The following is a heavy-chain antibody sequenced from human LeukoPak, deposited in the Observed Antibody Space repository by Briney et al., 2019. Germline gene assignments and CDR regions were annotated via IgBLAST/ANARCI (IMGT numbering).Heavy chain of an antibody. CDR1: GGSISNYY. CDR3: ARHEGYYHDSSGPNYAFDI. Sequence: SETLSLTCTVSGGSISNYYWDWIRQPPGKRMQWIGYIYYSGSTNYNPSLKSRVTISADTSKNQFSLKLSSVTAADTAIYYCARHEGYYHDSSGPNYAFDIWGRGTMVTVSS. J-gene: IGHJ3*02. V-gene: IGHV4-59*08. CDR2: IYYSGST. D-gene: IGHD3-22*01.